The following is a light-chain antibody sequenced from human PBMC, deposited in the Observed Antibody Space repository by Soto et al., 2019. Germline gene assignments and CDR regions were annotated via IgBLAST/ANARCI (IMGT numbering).Light chain of an antibody. J-gene: IGKJ2*01. V-gene: IGKV3-20*01. CDR3: QQYGSSPYT. CDR1: QSITSSY. CDR2: GAS. Sequence: EIVLARSPGTLSLSPGERATLSCRASQSITSSYLAWYQQKPGQAPGLLIYGASSRATGIPDRFSGSGSGTDFTLTISRLEPEDFAVYFCQQYGSSPYTFGQGTKLEIK.